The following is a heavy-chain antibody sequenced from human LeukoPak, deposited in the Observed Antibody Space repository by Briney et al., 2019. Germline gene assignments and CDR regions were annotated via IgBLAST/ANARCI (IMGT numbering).Heavy chain of an antibody. V-gene: IGHV3-30*04. J-gene: IGHJ4*02. D-gene: IGHD4-11*01. CDR1: GFTFSSYA. CDR2: ISYDGSNK. Sequence: PGGSLRLSCAASGFTFSSYAMHWVRQAPGKGLEWVAVISYDGSNKYYAASVKGRFTISRDESKNTLYLQMNSLRPEDTAVYYCAGALYSNFGNYFDYWGQGTLVTVSS. CDR3: AGALYSNFGNYFDY.